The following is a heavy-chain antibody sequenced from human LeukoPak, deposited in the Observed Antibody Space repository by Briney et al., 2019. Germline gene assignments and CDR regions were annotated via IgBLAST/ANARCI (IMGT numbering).Heavy chain of an antibody. J-gene: IGHJ6*03. V-gene: IGHV1-2*02. CDR2: INPNSGGT. CDR1: GYTFTGYY. Sequence: GASVKVSCKASGYTFTGYYMHWVRQAPGQGLEWMGWINPNSGGTNYAQKFQGRVTMTRDTSISTAYMELSRLRSDDTAVYYCARVPLGMDYYYYMDVWGKGTTVTVSS. CDR3: ARVPLGMDYYYYMDV. D-gene: IGHD7-27*01.